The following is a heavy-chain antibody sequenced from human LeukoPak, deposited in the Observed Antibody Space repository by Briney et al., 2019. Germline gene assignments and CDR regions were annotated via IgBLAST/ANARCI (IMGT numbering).Heavy chain of an antibody. Sequence: GGSLRLSCAASGFTFSSYAMSWVRQARGKGLEWVSPISGSGGSTYYADSVKGRLTISRDNSKNTLYLQMNSLRAEDTAVYYCAKEVFSDFWSGYVDYWGQGTLVTVSS. V-gene: IGHV3-23*01. J-gene: IGHJ4*02. D-gene: IGHD3-3*01. CDR1: GFTFSSYA. CDR2: ISGSGGST. CDR3: AKEVFSDFWSGYVDY.